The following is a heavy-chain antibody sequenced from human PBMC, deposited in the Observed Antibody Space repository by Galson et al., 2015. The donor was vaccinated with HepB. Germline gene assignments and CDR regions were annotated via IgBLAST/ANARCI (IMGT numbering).Heavy chain of an antibody. D-gene: IGHD6-19*01. CDR3: AKDLLEGSGWYYFDY. Sequence: SLRLSCAASGFTFSSYAMSWVRQAPGKGLEWVSAISGSGGSTYYADSVKGRFTISRDNSKNTLYLQMNSLRAEDTAVYYCAKDLLEGSGWYYFDYWGQGTLVTVSS. J-gene: IGHJ4*02. CDR1: GFTFSSYA. V-gene: IGHV3-23*01. CDR2: ISGSGGST.